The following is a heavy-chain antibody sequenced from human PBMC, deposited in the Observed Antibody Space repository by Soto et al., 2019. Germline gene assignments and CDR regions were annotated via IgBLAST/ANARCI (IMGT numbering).Heavy chain of an antibody. Sequence: QPGGSLRLSCAASGFTVSSNYMSWVRQAPGKGLEWVSVIYSGGSTYYADSVKGRFTISRDNSKNTLYLQMNSLRVEDTAVYYCARSTYYYDSSGYYPRYYYGMDVWGQGTTVTVSS. V-gene: IGHV3-53*01. CDR1: GFTVSSNY. J-gene: IGHJ6*02. CDR3: ARSTYYYDSSGYYPRYYYGMDV. D-gene: IGHD3-22*01. CDR2: IYSGGST.